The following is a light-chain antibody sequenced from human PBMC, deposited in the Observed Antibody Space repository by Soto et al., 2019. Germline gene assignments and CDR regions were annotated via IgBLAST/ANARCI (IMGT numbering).Light chain of an antibody. V-gene: IGKV1-5*03. CDR3: QQYNFYSRT. CDR1: QSISSW. Sequence: DIPMTQSPSTLSASVGDTVTITCRASQSISSWLAWYQQKPGKAPKLLIYKASSLQSGVPSRFSGIGSGTEVTLTISSLQPDDFATYYCQQYNFYSRTFGQGTKVEIK. CDR2: KAS. J-gene: IGKJ1*01.